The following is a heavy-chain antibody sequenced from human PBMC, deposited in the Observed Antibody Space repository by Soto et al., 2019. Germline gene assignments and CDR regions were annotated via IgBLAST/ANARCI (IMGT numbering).Heavy chain of an antibody. J-gene: IGHJ5*02. Sequence: SETLSLTCSVLGGSISSSSYYWGWIRQPPGKGLEWIGSIYYSGSTYYNPSLKSRVTISVDTSKNQFSLKLSSVTAADTAVYYCARHKTYGYCSSTSCYWFDPWGQGTLVTVS. CDR3: ARHKTYGYCSSTSCYWFDP. D-gene: IGHD2-2*03. V-gene: IGHV4-39*01. CDR2: IYYSGST. CDR1: GGSISSSSYY.